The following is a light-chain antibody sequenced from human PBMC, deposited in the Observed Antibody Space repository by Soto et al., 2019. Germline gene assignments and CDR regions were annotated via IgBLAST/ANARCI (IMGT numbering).Light chain of an antibody. Sequence: DIVMTQTPLSSRVTLGQPASISCRSSQSLVHSDGNTYLNWLHLRPGQPPRLLLYKISNRFYGVPDRLSGSGAGTDFTLTINRVEAEDVGVYYCMRATQRTWTLGQGTKVEIK. CDR2: KIS. CDR3: MRATQRTWT. J-gene: IGKJ1*01. CDR1: QSLVHSDGNTY. V-gene: IGKV2-24*01.